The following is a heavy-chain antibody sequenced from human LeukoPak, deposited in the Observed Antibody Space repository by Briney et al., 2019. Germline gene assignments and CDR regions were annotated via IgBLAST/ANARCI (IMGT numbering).Heavy chain of an antibody. CDR1: GGSISSYY. CDR3: ARHVLRYFDWQNYFDY. CDR2: IYYSGST. Sequence: SETLSLTCTVSGGSISSYYWSWIRQPPGKGLEWIGYIYYSGSTNYNPSLKSRVTISVDTSKNQFSLKLSSVTAADTAVYYCARHVLRYFDWQNYFDYWGQGTLVTVSS. V-gene: IGHV4-59*08. J-gene: IGHJ4*02. D-gene: IGHD3-9*01.